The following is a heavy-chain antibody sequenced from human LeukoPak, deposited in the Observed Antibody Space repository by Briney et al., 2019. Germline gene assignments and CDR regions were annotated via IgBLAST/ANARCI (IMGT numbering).Heavy chain of an antibody. J-gene: IGHJ4*02. CDR1: GFSLSTSRVR. Sequence: SGPTLVKPTQTLTLTCTFSGFSLSTSRVRVGCIRQPPGKALEWLALIYWNDDKRYSPSLKSRLIITKDTSKNQVVLTMTNMDPVDTATYYCARFITMVRGVIQRDFDYWGQGTLVTVSS. D-gene: IGHD3-10*01. V-gene: IGHV2-5*01. CDR3: ARFITMVRGVIQRDFDY. CDR2: IYWNDDK.